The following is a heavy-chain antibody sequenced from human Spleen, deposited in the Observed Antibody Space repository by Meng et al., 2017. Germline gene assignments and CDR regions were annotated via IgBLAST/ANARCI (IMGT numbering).Heavy chain of an antibody. CDR1: GYNFPDYY. J-gene: IGHJ4*02. Sequence: VRWGEFGAAVKKPGPSAKLSCKPSGYNFPDYYIHWVRRAPGQGLEWMGRINPKSGDTHYAQKFQARVTMTGDTSISTAYMELSGLRSDDTAMYYCARDEDISAAGKLFGDYWGQGTLVTVSS. D-gene: IGHD6-25*01. CDR2: INPKSGDT. CDR3: ARDEDISAAGKLFGDY. V-gene: IGHV1-2*06.